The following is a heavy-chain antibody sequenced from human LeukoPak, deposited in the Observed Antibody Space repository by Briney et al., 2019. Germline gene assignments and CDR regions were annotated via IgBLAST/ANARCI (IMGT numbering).Heavy chain of an antibody. CDR3: AGGYGDYEYTYYFDY. V-gene: IGHV1-2*02. CDR2: INPNSGGT. CDR1: GFTFTGYY. D-gene: IGHD4-17*01. J-gene: IGHJ4*02. Sequence: GASVKVSCKASGFTFTGYYMHWVRQAPGQGLEWMGWINPNSGGTNYAQKFQGRVTMTRDTSISTAYMELSRLRSDDTAVYYCAGGYGDYEYTYYFDYWGQGTLVTVSS.